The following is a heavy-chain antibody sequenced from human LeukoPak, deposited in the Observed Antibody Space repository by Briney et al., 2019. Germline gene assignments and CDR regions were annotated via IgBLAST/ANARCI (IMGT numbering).Heavy chain of an antibody. CDR2: ISGSGGST. CDR3: AKAWGTYYYGSGSERVISPVDY. J-gene: IGHJ4*02. V-gene: IGHV3-23*01. D-gene: IGHD3-10*01. CDR1: GFTFISYA. Sequence: GGSLRLSCAASGFTFISYAMSWVRQAPGKGLEWVSGISGSGGSTYYADSVKGRFTISRDNSKNTLYLQMNSLRAEDTAVYYCAKAWGTYYYGSGSERVISPVDYWGQGTLVTVSS.